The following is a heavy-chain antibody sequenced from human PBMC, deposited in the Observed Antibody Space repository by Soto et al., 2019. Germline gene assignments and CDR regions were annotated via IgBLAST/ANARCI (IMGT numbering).Heavy chain of an antibody. CDR1: GFTFSSYG. CDR2: ISYDGSNK. V-gene: IGHV3-30*18. J-gene: IGHJ4*02. D-gene: IGHD3-9*01. Sequence: QVQLVESGGGVVQPGRSLRLSCAASGFTFSSYGMHWVRQAPGKGLEWVAVISYDGSNKYYADSVKGRFTISRDNSKNPLYRQMNSLRAEDTAVYYCAKDPRLDILTGPFDYWGQGTLVTVSS. CDR3: AKDPRLDILTGPFDY.